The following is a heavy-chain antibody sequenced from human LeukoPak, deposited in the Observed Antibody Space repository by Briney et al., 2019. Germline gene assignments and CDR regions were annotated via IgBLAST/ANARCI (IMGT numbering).Heavy chain of an antibody. D-gene: IGHD3-3*02. CDR2: INHSGST. Sequence: SETLSLTCAVYGGSFSGYYWSWIRQPPGKGLGWIGEINHSGSTNYNPSLKSRITISVDTSKNQFSLKLSSVTAADTAVYYCARDLAGDLFDYWGQGTLVTVSS. V-gene: IGHV4-34*01. CDR3: ARDLAGDLFDY. J-gene: IGHJ4*02. CDR1: GGSFSGYY.